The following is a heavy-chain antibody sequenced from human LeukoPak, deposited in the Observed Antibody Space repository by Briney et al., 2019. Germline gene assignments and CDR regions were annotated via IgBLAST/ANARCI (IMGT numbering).Heavy chain of an antibody. V-gene: IGHV3-53*01. J-gene: IGHJ5*02. CDR2: IYSGGST. D-gene: IGHD3-9*01. CDR1: GFTVSSNY. CDR3: AREYDILTGYST. Sequence: GGSLRLSCAASGFTVSSNYMSWVRQAPGKGLEWVSVIYSGGSTYYADYVKGRFTISRDNSKNTLYLQMNSLRAEDTAVYYCAREYDILTGYSTWGQGTLVTVSS.